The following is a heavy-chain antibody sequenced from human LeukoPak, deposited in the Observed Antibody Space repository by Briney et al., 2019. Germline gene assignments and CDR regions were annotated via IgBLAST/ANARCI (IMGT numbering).Heavy chain of an antibody. J-gene: IGHJ6*03. CDR3: ARVKAVRGANAWYYYYYMDV. Sequence: QSGGSLRLSCAASGFPVSDNYMSWVRQAPGKGLEWVSIIYSDGTTYYADSVKGRFTISRDNSKNSLYLQMNSLRAEDTAVYYCARVKAVRGANAWYYYYYMDVWGKGTTVTISS. D-gene: IGHD3-10*01. CDR1: GFPVSDNY. CDR2: IYSDGTT. V-gene: IGHV3-66*01.